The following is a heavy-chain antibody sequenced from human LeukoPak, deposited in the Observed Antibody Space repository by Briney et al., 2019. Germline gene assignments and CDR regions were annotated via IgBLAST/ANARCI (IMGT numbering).Heavy chain of an antibody. CDR2: IYYSGST. CDR1: GGSISSGGYY. J-gene: IGHJ5*02. CDR3: ARDPDHPGAVDP. D-gene: IGHD1-14*01. Sequence: SQTLSLTCTVSGGSISSGGYYWSWIRQHPGKGLEWIGYIYYSGSTYYNPSLKSRVTISVDTSKNQFSLKLSSVTAADTAVYYCARDPDHPGAVDPWGQGTLVTVSS. V-gene: IGHV4-30-4*08.